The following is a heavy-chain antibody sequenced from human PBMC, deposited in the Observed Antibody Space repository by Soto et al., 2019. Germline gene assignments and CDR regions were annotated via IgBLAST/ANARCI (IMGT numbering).Heavy chain of an antibody. CDR2: ISGGGTTI. J-gene: IGHJ4*02. CDR3: ARDPYYASGF. CDR1: GFRFSDHY. Sequence: GGSLRLSCVASGFRFSDHYMTWIRQAPGKGLEWVSKISGGGTTIYYADSVKGRFTVSRDNAKNSLYLQMNSLRAEDTAVYYCARDPYYASGFWGQGALVTVSS. D-gene: IGHD1-26*01. V-gene: IGHV3-11*01.